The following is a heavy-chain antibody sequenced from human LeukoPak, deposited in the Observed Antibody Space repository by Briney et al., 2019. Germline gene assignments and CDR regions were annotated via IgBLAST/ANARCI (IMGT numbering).Heavy chain of an antibody. CDR1: GYTFTSYD. CDR3: ARGQITNWDYYFDY. Sequence: APVTVSCTASGYTFTSYDINWVRQATGQGLEWMGWMNPNNGNTGYAQKFQGRVTMTRNTSVSTAYMELSSLRSEDTAVYYCARGQITNWDYYFDYWGQGTLVTVSS. D-gene: IGHD7-27*01. CDR2: MNPNNGNT. V-gene: IGHV1-8*01. J-gene: IGHJ4*02.